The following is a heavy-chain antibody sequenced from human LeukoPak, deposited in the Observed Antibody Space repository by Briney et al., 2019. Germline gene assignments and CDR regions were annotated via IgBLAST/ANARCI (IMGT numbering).Heavy chain of an antibody. CDR3: ARDRTSGYSYGPNYYFDY. Sequence: GGSLRFSCAASGFTVSSNYMRWVRQAPGKGLEWVSVIYSGGSTYYADSVKGRFTISRDNSKNTLYLQMNSLRAEDTAVYYCARDRTSGYSYGPNYYFDYWGQGTLVTVSS. V-gene: IGHV3-66*01. D-gene: IGHD5-18*01. CDR2: IYSGGST. J-gene: IGHJ4*02. CDR1: GFTVSSNY.